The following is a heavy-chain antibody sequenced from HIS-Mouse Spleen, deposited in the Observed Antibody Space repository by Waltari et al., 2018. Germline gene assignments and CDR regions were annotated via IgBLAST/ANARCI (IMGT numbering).Heavy chain of an antibody. Sequence: QVQLVQSGAEVKKPGASVKVSCKASGYTFTSYDINWVRQATGQGLEWMGWMNPNSSNTGYAQKFQGRVTMTRNTSISTAYMELSSLRSEDTAVYYCARNPRFLEWLLPYNWFDPWGQGTLVTVSS. CDR3: ARNPRFLEWLLPYNWFDP. J-gene: IGHJ5*02. V-gene: IGHV1-8*01. D-gene: IGHD3-3*01. CDR2: MNPNSSNT. CDR1: GYTFTSYD.